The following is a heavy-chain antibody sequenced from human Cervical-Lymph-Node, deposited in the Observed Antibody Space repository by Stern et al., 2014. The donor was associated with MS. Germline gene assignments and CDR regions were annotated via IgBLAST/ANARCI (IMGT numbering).Heavy chain of an antibody. D-gene: IGHD3-3*01. CDR2: INHSGIT. J-gene: IGHJ6*02. V-gene: IGHV4-34*01. Sequence: QVQLQQWGAGLVKPSETLSLTCGVYGGSLSSDYWSWIRQSPGKGLEWIGEINHSGITTYNPSLKSRVTLSVDTSKNQFSLKLSSVTAADTAVYYCARLRRSDHYDFWSGYWYGMDVWGQGTTVTVSS. CDR3: ARLRRSDHYDFWSGYWYGMDV. CDR1: GGSLSSDY.